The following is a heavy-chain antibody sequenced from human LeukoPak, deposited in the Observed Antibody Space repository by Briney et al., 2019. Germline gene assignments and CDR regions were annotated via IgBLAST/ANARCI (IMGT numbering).Heavy chain of an antibody. CDR3: ARGSWNAFDI. D-gene: IGHD3-3*01. CDR2: MYSGGSI. Sequence: GGSLRLSCAASGFIVSDHYMNWVRQAPGKGLEWVSVMYSGGSIYYADSVKGRFTISRDNSKNTLFLQMNSLRAEDTAVYYCARGSWNAFDIWGQGTMVTVSS. V-gene: IGHV3-53*01. CDR1: GFIVSDHY. J-gene: IGHJ3*02.